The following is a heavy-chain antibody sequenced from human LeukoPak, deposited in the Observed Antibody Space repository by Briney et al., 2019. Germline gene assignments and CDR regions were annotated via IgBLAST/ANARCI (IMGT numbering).Heavy chain of an antibody. CDR1: GFTFSSYW. CDR2: INSDGSGT. V-gene: IGHV3-74*01. CDR3: ARAARDGWNFDY. J-gene: IGHJ4*02. D-gene: IGHD5-24*01. Sequence: PGGSLRLSCAASGFTFSSYWMHWVRQAPGKGLVWVSRINSDGSGTSYADSVKGRFTISRDNAKNTLYLQMNSLRAEDTAVYYCARAARDGWNFDYWGQGTLVTVSS.